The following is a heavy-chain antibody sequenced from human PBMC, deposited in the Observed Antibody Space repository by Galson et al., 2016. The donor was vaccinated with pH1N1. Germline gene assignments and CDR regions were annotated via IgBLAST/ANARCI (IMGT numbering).Heavy chain of an antibody. Sequence: GKGLEWIGEISHSGRSDYNPSLEGRVTASIDTSMNQFSLNLMSVAAADTAVYYCARHSTSGFPGIEVAARRRPFDIWGPGTMVIVSS. D-gene: IGHD6-19*01. CDR2: ISHSGRS. J-gene: IGHJ3*02. V-gene: IGHV4-34*01. CDR3: ARHSTSGFPGIEVAARRRPFDI.